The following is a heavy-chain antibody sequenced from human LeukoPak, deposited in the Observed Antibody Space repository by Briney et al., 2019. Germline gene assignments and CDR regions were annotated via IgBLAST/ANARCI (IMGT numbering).Heavy chain of an antibody. CDR1: GGSISGDNW. J-gene: IGHJ4*02. CDR2: IHHSGST. D-gene: IGHD3-22*01. Sequence: SETLSLTCAVSGGSISGDNWWSWVRQPPGKGLEWIGEIHHSGSTKDNPSLKSRVNISVDKSKKQFSLRLSSVTAADTAVYYCARRNYYDSTGYWNNWGQGTLVTVSS. V-gene: IGHV4-4*02. CDR3: ARRNYYDSTGYWNN.